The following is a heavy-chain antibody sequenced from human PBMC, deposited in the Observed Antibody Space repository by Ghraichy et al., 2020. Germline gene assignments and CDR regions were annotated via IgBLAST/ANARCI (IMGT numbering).Heavy chain of an antibody. D-gene: IGHD6-13*01. CDR2: IKQDGSEK. V-gene: IGHV3-7*01. J-gene: IGHJ3*02. CDR3: ARDPLREKQQPDDAFDI. Sequence: GGSLRLSCAASGFTFSSYWMSWVRQAPGKGLEWVANIKQDGSEKNYVDSVKGRFTISRDHAKNSLYLQMNSLRAEDTAVYYCARDPLREKQQPDDAFDIWGQGTMVTVSS. CDR1: GFTFSSYW.